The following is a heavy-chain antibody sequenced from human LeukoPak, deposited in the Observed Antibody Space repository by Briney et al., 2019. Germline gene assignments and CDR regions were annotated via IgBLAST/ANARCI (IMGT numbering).Heavy chain of an antibody. Sequence: NPSETLSLTCSVSGGSISSYYWSWIRQPAGKGLEFIGRIYSSGITSYSPSLKSRVSISVDTSRNQFSLRLSSVTAADTAVYYCARSAAYYDFWTGYYNALYYMDVWGKGITVTVSS. CDR1: GGSISSYY. CDR2: IYSSGIT. V-gene: IGHV4-4*07. D-gene: IGHD3-3*01. J-gene: IGHJ6*03. CDR3: ARSAAYYDFWTGYYNALYYMDV.